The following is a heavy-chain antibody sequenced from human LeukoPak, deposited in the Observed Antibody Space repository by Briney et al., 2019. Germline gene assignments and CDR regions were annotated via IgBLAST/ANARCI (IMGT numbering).Heavy chain of an antibody. CDR1: GYPFTGYY. J-gene: IGHJ4*02. D-gene: IGHD2-2*01. V-gene: IGHV1-2*02. Sequence: ASAKVSCKASGYPFTGYYLHWVRQAPGQGLEWMGWINANSGFTNYAQKFQGRFTMTRDTSISTAYMELSRLRSDDTAGYYCARLADCSSSSCRSFDYWGQGTLVTVSS. CDR2: INANSGFT. CDR3: ARLADCSSSSCRSFDY.